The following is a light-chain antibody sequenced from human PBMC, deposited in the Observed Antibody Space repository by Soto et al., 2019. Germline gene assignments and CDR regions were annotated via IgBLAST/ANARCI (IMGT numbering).Light chain of an antibody. J-gene: IGLJ1*01. Sequence: QSVLTQPASVSGSPGQSITISCTGTSGDVGGYNYVSWYQQHPGKAPKLMIYDVSNRPSGVSNRFSGSKSGNTASLTISGLQAEDEADYYCSSYTSSSTYVFGIGTKVTL. CDR1: SGDVGGYNY. CDR3: SSYTSSSTYV. V-gene: IGLV2-14*01. CDR2: DVS.